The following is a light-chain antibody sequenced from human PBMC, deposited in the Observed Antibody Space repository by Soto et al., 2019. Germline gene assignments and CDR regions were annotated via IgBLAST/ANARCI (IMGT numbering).Light chain of an antibody. CDR3: QHYDHLPIT. CDR2: DAS. Sequence: DIQMTQSPSSLSASVGDRVTITCQASQDITNYLNLYQQKPGKAPRLLLYDASSLETGVPSRFSGSGSGTDFTFTISSLQPEDIATYYCQHYDHLPITFGQGTRLEI. J-gene: IGKJ5*01. V-gene: IGKV1-33*01. CDR1: QDITNY.